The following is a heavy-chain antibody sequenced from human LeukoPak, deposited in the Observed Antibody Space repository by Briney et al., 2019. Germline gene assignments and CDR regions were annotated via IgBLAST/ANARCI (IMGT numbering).Heavy chain of an antibody. V-gene: IGHV3-21*01. CDR3: AKWGPYSSGWYLSYFDY. Sequence: PGGSLRLSCAASGFTFSSYSMNWVRQAPGKGLEWVSSISSSSSYIYYADSVKGRFTISRDNAKSSLYLQMNSLRAEDTAVYYCAKWGPYSSGWYLSYFDYWGQGTLVTVSS. CDR2: ISSSSSYI. D-gene: IGHD6-19*01. CDR1: GFTFSSYS. J-gene: IGHJ4*02.